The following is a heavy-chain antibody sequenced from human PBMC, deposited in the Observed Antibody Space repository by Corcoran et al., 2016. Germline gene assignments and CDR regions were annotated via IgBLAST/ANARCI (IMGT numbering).Heavy chain of an antibody. CDR2: IWYDGSNK. D-gene: IGHD4-17*01. Sequence: QVQLVESGGGVVQPGRSLRLSCAASGFTFSSYGMHWVRQAPGKGLEWVAVIWYDGSNKYYADSVKGRFTISRDNSKNTLYLQMNSLRAEDTAVYYCARDVSGDYPRHFEYWGQGTLVTVSS. V-gene: IGHV3-33*01. J-gene: IGHJ4*02. CDR1: GFTFSSYG. CDR3: ARDVSGDYPRHFEY.